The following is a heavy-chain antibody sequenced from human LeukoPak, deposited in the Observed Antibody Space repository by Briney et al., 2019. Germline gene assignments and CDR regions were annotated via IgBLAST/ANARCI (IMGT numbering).Heavy chain of an antibody. CDR3: TTDPSLLRYFDWFSDY. CDR2: INNDGSST. D-gene: IGHD3-9*01. Sequence: GGSLRLSCAASGSTFSRYWMDWVRQAPGKGLVWVSRINNDGSSTIYADSVKGRFTISRDNAKNTLYLQMNSLKTEDTAVYYCTTDPSLLRYFDWFSDYWGQGTLVTVSS. CDR1: GSTFSRYW. J-gene: IGHJ4*02. V-gene: IGHV3-74*01.